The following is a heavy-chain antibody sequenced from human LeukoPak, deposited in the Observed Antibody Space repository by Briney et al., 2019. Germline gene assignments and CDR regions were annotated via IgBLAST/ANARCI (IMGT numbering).Heavy chain of an antibody. CDR2: INPKSSGT. CDR1: GYTFSDYF. CDR3: ARGPSHGAFDL. Sequence: ASVKVSCKTSGYTFSDYFLHWLRQAPGQGLEWMGWINPKSSGTSYAQIFQGRVTMTRDTPISTVYMELSWLKSDDTAVYYCARGPSHGAFDLWGQGTMVTVSS. J-gene: IGHJ3*01. V-gene: IGHV1-2*02.